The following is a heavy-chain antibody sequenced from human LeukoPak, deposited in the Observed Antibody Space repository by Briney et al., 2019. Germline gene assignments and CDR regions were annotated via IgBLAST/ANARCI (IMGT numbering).Heavy chain of an antibody. CDR2: INHSGST. CDR1: GGSFSGYY. V-gene: IGHV4-34*01. D-gene: IGHD6-13*01. CDR3: ATRWGRMNRQQLPRNWFDP. Sequence: PSETLSLTCAVYGGSFSGYYWSWIRQPPGKGLEWIGEINHSGSTNNNPSLKSRVTISVDTSKNQFSLKLSSVTAADTAVYYCATRWGRMNRQQLPRNWFDPWGQGTLVTVSS. J-gene: IGHJ5*02.